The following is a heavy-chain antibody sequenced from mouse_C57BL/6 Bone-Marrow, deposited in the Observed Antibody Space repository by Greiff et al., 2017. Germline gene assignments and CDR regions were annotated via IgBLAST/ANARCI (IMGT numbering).Heavy chain of an antibody. CDR2: ISRGGGYT. J-gene: IGHJ1*03. D-gene: IGHD1-1*02. Sequence: DVKLVESGGDLVKPGASLKLSCAASGFTFSSYGMPWVRQTPDKRLEWVATISRGGGYTYYPDSLKGQFTVTRDNATNTLYLQRSSLKSEDAAMYYCSVVAANWYVDVWGRGTTVTVTS. CDR1: GFTFSSYG. V-gene: IGHV5-6*02. CDR3: SVVAANWYVDV.